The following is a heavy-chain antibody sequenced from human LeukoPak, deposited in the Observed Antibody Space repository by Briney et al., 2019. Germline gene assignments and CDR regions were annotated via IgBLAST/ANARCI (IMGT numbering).Heavy chain of an antibody. J-gene: IGHJ4*01. Sequence: SETLSLTCAVYGGSFSGYYWSWIRQPPGKGLEWIGEINHSGSTNYNPSLKSRVTISVDTSKNQFSLKLSSVTAADTAVYYCARNMVRGVIISAPVYWGQEPWSPSPQ. CDR2: INHSGST. CDR3: ARNMVRGVIISAPVY. CDR1: GGSFSGYY. D-gene: IGHD3-10*01. V-gene: IGHV4-34*01.